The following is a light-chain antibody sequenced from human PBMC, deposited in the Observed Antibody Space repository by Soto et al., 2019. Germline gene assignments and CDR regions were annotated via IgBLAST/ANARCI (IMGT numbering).Light chain of an antibody. V-gene: IGKV3-15*01. CDR2: GAS. J-gene: IGKJ1*01. CDR3: QQYHDWPT. CDR1: QSVSAN. Sequence: EIVMTQSPAALSVSPGESATLSCRASQSVSANLAWYQQKPGQAPRLLIYGASTRATGIPARFSGSRSGTDFTLTISSLQSEDFAVYFCQQYHDWPTFGQGTKVEIK.